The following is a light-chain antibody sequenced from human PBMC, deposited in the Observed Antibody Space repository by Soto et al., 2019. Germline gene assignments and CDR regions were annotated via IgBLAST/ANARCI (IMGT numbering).Light chain of an antibody. CDR3: SSYTSSTTLAV. Sequence: QSALTQPDSVSGSPGQSITISCSGTSSDVGGYNYVSWYQQHPGKAPKLMIFDVSDRPSGVSYRFSGSKSGNTASLTISGLQAEDEADYYCSSYTSSTTLAVFGGGTKLTVL. CDR1: SSDVGGYNY. CDR2: DVS. V-gene: IGLV2-14*03. J-gene: IGLJ2*01.